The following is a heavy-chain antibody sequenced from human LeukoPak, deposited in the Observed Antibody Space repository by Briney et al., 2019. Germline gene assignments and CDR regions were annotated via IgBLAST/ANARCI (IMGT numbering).Heavy chain of an antibody. CDR2: IYSGGST. D-gene: IGHD2-2*01. CDR3: VRDPRPKHCSGTSCYPDDYYFDY. J-gene: IGHJ4*02. Sequence: GGSLRLSCAASGFTVSSNYMSWVRQAPGKGLEWVSVIYSGGSTYYADSLQGRFTISRDDATSSLYLQIDSLRDEDTAVYYCVRDPRPKHCSGTSCYPDDYYFDYWGQGTLVTVSS. CDR1: GFTVSSNY. V-gene: IGHV3-53*01.